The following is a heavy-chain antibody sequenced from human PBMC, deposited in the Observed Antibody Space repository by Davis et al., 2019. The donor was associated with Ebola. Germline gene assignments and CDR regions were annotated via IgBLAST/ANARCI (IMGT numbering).Heavy chain of an antibody. CDR2: IYHSGST. Sequence: PSDTLSLLCTVSRYYISSGYYWGWIRQPPGKGLEWIGSIYHSGSTYYNPSLKSRVTISVDTSKNQFSLKLSSVTAADTAVYYCARAGYSSSWYVRPGAFDIWGQGTMVTVSS. J-gene: IGHJ3*02. CDR3: ARAGYSSSWYVRPGAFDI. D-gene: IGHD6-13*01. V-gene: IGHV4-38-2*02. CDR1: RYYISSGYY.